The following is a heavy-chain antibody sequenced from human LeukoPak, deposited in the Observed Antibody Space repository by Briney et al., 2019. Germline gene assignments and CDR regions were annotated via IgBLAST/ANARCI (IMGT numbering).Heavy chain of an antibody. D-gene: IGHD3-22*01. CDR3: ARGMGSGSYSAAYYFDY. CDR1: GYTFTSYD. Sequence: ASVKVSCKASGYTFTSYDINWVRQATGQRLEWMGWMNPNSGNTGYAQKFQDRVTMTRNTSISTAYMELSSLRSEDTAVYYCARGMGSGSYSAAYYFDYWGQGTLVTVSS. V-gene: IGHV1-8*01. J-gene: IGHJ4*02. CDR2: MNPNSGNT.